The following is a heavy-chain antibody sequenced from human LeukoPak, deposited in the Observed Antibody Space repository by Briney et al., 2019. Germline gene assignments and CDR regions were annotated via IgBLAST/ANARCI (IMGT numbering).Heavy chain of an antibody. CDR1: GFTFTGYA. Sequence: GGSLRLSCAASGFTFTGYAMSWVRQAPGKGLEWVSAISGSGHSTDYADSVKGRFTISRDNAKNSLYLQMNSLRAEDTAVYYCARSSGYPDYWGQGTLVTVSS. V-gene: IGHV3-23*01. J-gene: IGHJ4*02. D-gene: IGHD3-22*01. CDR3: ARSSGYPDY. CDR2: ISGSGHST.